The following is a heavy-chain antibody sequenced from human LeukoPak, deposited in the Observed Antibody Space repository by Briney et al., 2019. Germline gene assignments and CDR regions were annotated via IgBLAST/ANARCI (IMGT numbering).Heavy chain of an antibody. CDR1: GFTFISYA. J-gene: IGHJ1*01. V-gene: IGHV3-30*04. D-gene: IGHD3-22*01. CDR2: ISYDGSNK. Sequence: GGSLRLSCAASGFTFISYAMHWVRQAPGKGLEWVAVISYDGSNKYYADSVEGRFTISRDNSKNTLYLQMNSLRAEDTAVYYCAKDYDSSGYYIQHWGQGTLVTVSS. CDR3: AKDYDSSGYYIQH.